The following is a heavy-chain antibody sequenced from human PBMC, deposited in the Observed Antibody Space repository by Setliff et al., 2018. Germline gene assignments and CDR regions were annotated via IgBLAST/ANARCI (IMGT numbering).Heavy chain of an antibody. D-gene: IGHD2-21*02. CDR1: GYTFTNYW. CDR2: VYPSDSDT. J-gene: IGHJ3*02. Sequence: PGESLKISCQGSGYTFTNYWIGWVRQKPGKGLEWMGVVYPSDSDTRYSPSFQGQVAFSADKSISTAFLQWNSLKASDTAVYYCARLGTADAFDIWG. V-gene: IGHV5-51*01. CDR3: ARLGTADAFDI.